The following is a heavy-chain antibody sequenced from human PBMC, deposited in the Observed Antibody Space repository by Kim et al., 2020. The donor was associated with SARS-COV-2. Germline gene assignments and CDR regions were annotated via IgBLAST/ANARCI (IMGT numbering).Heavy chain of an antibody. V-gene: IGHV3-33*05. Sequence: GGSLRLSCAASGFTFSSYGMHWVRQAPGKGLEWVAVISYDGSNKYYADSVKGRFTISRDNSKNTLYLQMNSLRAEDTAVYYCAREDLERDYYYYGMDVWGQGTTVTVSS. J-gene: IGHJ6*02. CDR2: ISYDGSNK. CDR3: AREDLERDYYYYGMDV. CDR1: GFTFSSYG. D-gene: IGHD1-1*01.